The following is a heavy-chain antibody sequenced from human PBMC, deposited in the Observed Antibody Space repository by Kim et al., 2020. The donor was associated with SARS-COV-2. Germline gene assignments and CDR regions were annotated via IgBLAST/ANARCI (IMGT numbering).Heavy chain of an antibody. CDR3: ARDSDAIGSYYYYGMDV. CDR1: GYTFTSYY. CDR2: INPSGGST. J-gene: IGHJ6*02. D-gene: IGHD2-8*01. Sequence: ASVKVSCKASGYTFTSYYMHWVRQAPGQGLEWMGIINPSGGSTSYAQKFQGRVTMTRDTSTSTVYMELSSLRSEDTAVYYCARDSDAIGSYYYYGMDVWGQGTTVTVSS. V-gene: IGHV1-46*01.